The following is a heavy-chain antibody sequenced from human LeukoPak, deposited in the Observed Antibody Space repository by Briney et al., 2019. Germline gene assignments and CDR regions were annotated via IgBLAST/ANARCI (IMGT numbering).Heavy chain of an antibody. V-gene: IGHV3-21*01. CDR2: ISSSSDYI. J-gene: IGHJ4*02. Sequence: GGSLRLSCAASGFTFSSYSMNWVRQAPGKGLEWVSSISSSSDYIFYADSVKGRFTISRDDAKNSLYLQMNSLRAEDTAVYYCAREKYCGGDCYFVFDYWGQGTLVSVSS. D-gene: IGHD2-21*02. CDR1: GFTFSSYS. CDR3: AREKYCGGDCYFVFDY.